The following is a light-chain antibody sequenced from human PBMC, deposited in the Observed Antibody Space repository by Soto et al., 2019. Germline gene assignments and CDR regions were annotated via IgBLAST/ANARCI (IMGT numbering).Light chain of an antibody. V-gene: IGKV3-20*01. CDR2: GAS. Sequence: EIVWTQSPGTLSLSPGERATLSCRASQSVSSSYLAWYQQKPGQAPRLLIYGASSSATGIPDRLSGSGSGTDFTLTITRLEAEDFAVYYCQQYGSSLTCGGGTKVEIK. CDR3: QQYGSSLT. CDR1: QSVSSSY. J-gene: IGKJ4*01.